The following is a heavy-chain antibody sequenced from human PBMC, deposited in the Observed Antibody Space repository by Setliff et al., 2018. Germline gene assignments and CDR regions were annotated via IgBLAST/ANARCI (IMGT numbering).Heavy chain of an antibody. D-gene: IGHD2-15*01. J-gene: IGHJ4*02. CDR2: INAANGNT. Sequence: ASVKVSCKASGYTFTSYGVHWVRQAPGQRLEWMGWINAANGNTKYSQKFQGRVTITRDTSASTVYMELSSLRHEDTAVYYCASAEVVVAPWGQGTPVTVSS. CDR1: GYTFTSYG. CDR3: ASAEVVVAP. V-gene: IGHV1-3*01.